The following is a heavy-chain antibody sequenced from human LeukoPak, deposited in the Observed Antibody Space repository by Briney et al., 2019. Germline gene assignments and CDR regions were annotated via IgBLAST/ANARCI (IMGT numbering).Heavy chain of an antibody. CDR3: ARGRGWIQLWLRYFDL. Sequence: PSETLSLTCAVYGGSFSGYYWSWIRQPPGKGLEWIGEINHSGSTNYNPSLKSRVTISVDTSKNQFSLKLSSVTAADTAVYYCARGRGWIQLWLRYFDLWGRGTLVTVSS. V-gene: IGHV4-34*01. CDR2: INHSGST. CDR1: GGSFSGYY. J-gene: IGHJ2*01. D-gene: IGHD5-18*01.